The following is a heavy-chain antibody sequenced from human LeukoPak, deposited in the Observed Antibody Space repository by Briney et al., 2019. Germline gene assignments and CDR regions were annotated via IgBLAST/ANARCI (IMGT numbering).Heavy chain of an antibody. CDR3: ARDKGSKWLQYDY. Sequence: GGSLRLSCAASGFTFSDYYMSWIRQAPGKGPEWVSYISSSGSTIYYADSVKGRFTISRDNAKNSLYLQMNSLRAEDTAVYYCARDKGSKWLQYDYWGQGTLVTVSS. V-gene: IGHV3-11*01. CDR1: GFTFSDYY. J-gene: IGHJ4*02. CDR2: ISSSGSTI. D-gene: IGHD5-24*01.